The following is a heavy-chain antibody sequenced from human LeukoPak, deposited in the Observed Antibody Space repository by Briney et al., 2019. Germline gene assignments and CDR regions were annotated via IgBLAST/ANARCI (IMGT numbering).Heavy chain of an antibody. Sequence: ASVKISCKASGYTFTDFHIHWLRQAPGQGLEWMGWIRPSTGGTSYSQRFQGRVTMTRDTSINTVYMDLRGLRSDDTALYYCAKERQRWFGELNWFDPWGQGTLVSVSS. V-gene: IGHV1-2*02. CDR1: GYTFTDFH. CDR3: AKERQRWFGELNWFDP. J-gene: IGHJ5*02. CDR2: IRPSTGGT. D-gene: IGHD3-10*01.